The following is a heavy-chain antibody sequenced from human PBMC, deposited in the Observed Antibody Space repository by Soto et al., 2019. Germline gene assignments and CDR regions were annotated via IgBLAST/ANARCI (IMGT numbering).Heavy chain of an antibody. CDR1: GGSISSSSYY. V-gene: IGHV4-39*01. D-gene: IGHD3-22*01. J-gene: IGHJ6*02. Sequence: QLQLQESGPGLVKPSETLSLTCTVSGGSISSSSYYWGWIRQPPGKGLEWIGSIYYSGSTYYNPSLKSRVTISVDTSKNQFSLKLSSVTAADTAVYYCASHYYDSSGYYYYGMDVWGQGTTVTVSS. CDR3: ASHYYDSSGYYYYGMDV. CDR2: IYYSGST.